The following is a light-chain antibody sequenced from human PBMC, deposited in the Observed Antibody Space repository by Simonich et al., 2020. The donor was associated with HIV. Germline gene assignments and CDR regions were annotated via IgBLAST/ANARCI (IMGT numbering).Light chain of an antibody. CDR1: SGSIASKY. CDR3: QSYDSSNHWV. Sequence: NFMLTQPHSVSESPGKTVTISCTRSSGSIASKYVQWYQQRPGSSPTTVIYEDNQRPSGVPNRFSGSIDRSSNSASLTISGLKTEDEAVFYCQSYDSSNHWVFGGGTKLTVL. V-gene: IGLV6-57*01. J-gene: IGLJ3*02. CDR2: EDN.